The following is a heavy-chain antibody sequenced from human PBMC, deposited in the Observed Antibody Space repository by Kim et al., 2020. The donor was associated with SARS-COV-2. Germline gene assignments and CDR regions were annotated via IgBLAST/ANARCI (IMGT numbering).Heavy chain of an antibody. Sequence: GGSLRLSCAASGFTFSDYYMSWIRQAPGKGLEWVSYISSSSSYTNYADSVKGRFTISRDNAKNSLYLQMNSLRAEDTAVYYCARDSHRLRDTSLYYYDSGIDYWGQGTLVTVSS. CDR3: ARDSHRLRDTSLYYYDSGIDY. CDR2: ISSSSSYT. D-gene: IGHD3-22*01. J-gene: IGHJ4*02. CDR1: GFTFSDYY. V-gene: IGHV3-11*06.